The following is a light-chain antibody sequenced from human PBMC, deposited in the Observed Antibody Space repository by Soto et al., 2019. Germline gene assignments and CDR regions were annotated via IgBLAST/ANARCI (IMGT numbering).Light chain of an antibody. CDR3: CSYAGSSTHYV. CDR1: SSDVGSYNL. J-gene: IGLJ1*01. V-gene: IGLV2-23*02. Sequence: QSVLTQPASVSGSPGQSITISCTGTSSDVGSYNLVSWYQRHPGKAPKLMIYEVSKRPSGVSNRFSGSKSGNTAFLTISGLQAEDEADYSCCSYAGSSTHYVFGTGTKVTV. CDR2: EVS.